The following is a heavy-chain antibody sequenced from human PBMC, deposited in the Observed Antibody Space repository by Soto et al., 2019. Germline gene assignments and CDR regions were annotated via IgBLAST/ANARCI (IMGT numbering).Heavy chain of an antibody. CDR2: IYYSGST. J-gene: IGHJ5*02. CDR1: GGSISSSSYY. CDR3: ARVVPAAIGWFDP. Sequence: QLQLQESGPGLVKPSETLSLTCTVSGGSISSSSYYWGWIRQPPGKGLEWIGSIYYSGSTYYNPSLKRRVTISVDTSKNQFSLKLSSVTAADTAVYYCARVVPAAIGWFDPWGQGTLVTVSS. D-gene: IGHD2-2*02. V-gene: IGHV4-39*01.